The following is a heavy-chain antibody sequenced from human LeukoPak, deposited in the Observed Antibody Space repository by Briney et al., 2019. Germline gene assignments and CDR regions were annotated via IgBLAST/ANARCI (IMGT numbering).Heavy chain of an antibody. CDR3: AKDWSGSDYFDY. Sequence: GGSLRLSCAASGFTFSNDAMSWVRQAPGKGLEWVSAISGSGTYYADSVKGRFTISRDNSENTVYLQMNSLRAEDTAIYYCAKDWSGSDYFDYWGQGTLVTVSS. CDR1: GFTFSNDA. CDR2: ISGSGT. V-gene: IGHV3-23*01. J-gene: IGHJ4*02. D-gene: IGHD1-14*01.